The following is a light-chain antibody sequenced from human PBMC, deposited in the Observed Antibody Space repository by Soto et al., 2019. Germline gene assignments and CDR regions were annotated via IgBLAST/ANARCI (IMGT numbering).Light chain of an antibody. V-gene: IGLV2-8*01. CDR2: DVS. CDR1: SSDVGGYNY. CDR3: SSYAGTHIV. J-gene: IGLJ1*01. Sequence: QSALTQPPSASGSPGQSVTISCTGTSSDVGGYNYVSWYQQHPGKAPKLMIYDVSSRPSGVPDRFSGSKSGNTASLTVSGLQAEDEADYYCSSYAGTHIVFGTGTSHRP.